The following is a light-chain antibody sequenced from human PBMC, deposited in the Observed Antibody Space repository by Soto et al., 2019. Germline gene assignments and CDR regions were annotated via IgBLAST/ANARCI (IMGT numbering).Light chain of an antibody. CDR3: SSYTSGSTLPWV. J-gene: IGLJ1*01. Sequence: QSALTQPASVSGSPGQSITISCTGTSSDVGGFNFVSWYQQHPGKAPKLVIYEVINRPSGVSDRFSGSKSGNTASLTIFGLQLEDEAVYYCSSYTSGSTLPWVFGTGTKLTVL. V-gene: IGLV2-14*01. CDR1: SSDVGGFNF. CDR2: EVI.